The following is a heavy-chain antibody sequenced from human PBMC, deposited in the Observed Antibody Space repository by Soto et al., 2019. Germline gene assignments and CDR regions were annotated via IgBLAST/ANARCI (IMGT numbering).Heavy chain of an antibody. D-gene: IGHD4-4*01. CDR3: AGDPDSHYNDSHASSYP. J-gene: IGHJ5*02. CDR2: IIPIIGKI. CDR1: GFTFTTSA. Sequence: GASVKVSCKASGFTFTTSAVQWVRQARGQRLEWIGRIIPIIGKINYAQKFQGRVTISADKFTGTAYMELTGLRSDDTAVYYCAGDPDSHYNDSHASSYPWGQGTLVTVSS. V-gene: IGHV1-58*01.